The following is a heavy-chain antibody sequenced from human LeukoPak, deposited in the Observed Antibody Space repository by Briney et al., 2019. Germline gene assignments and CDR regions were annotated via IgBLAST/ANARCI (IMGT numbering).Heavy chain of an antibody. D-gene: IGHD2-2*01. J-gene: IGHJ4*02. V-gene: IGHV3-23*01. Sequence: PGGSLRLSCAASGFTFSGYAMNWVRQAPGKGLEWVSSIHANDGNTYYAESVKGRFTISRDNSKDTLYLQVNSLRAEDTAAYYCARSFRPCSSTSCYFSFDFWGQGIQVAVSS. CDR1: GFTFSGYA. CDR2: IHANDGNT. CDR3: ARSFRPCSSTSCYFSFDF.